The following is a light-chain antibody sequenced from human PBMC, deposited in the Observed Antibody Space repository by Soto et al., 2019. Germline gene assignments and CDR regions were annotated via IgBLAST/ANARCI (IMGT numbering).Light chain of an antibody. Sequence: DIQMTQSPSSLSASVGDRVTITCRASQSISSYLNWFQQKPGKAPKLLINAASSLQSGVPSRFSGSGSGTDFTLTISSLQPEDFATYYCQHSYSTRWTFGQGTKVGIK. V-gene: IGKV1-39*01. CDR2: AAS. CDR3: QHSYSTRWT. J-gene: IGKJ1*01. CDR1: QSISSY.